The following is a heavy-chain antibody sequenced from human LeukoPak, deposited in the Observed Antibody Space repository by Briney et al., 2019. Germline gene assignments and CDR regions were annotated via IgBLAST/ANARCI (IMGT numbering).Heavy chain of an antibody. CDR1: GGTFSSYA. J-gene: IGHJ4*02. V-gene: IGHV1-69*13. D-gene: IGHD6-6*01. CDR3: ARVGPYSSSPFDY. Sequence: ASVKVSCKASGGTFSSYAISWVRQALGQGLEWMGGIIPIFGTANYAQKFQGRVTITADESTSTAYMELSSLRSEDTAVYYCARVGPYSSSPFDYWGQGTLVTVSS. CDR2: IIPIFGTA.